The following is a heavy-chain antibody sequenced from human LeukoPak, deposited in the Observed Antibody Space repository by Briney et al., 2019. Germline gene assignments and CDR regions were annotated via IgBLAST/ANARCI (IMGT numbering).Heavy chain of an antibody. CDR3: ARAVITFGAAVAKGFDC. Sequence: SETLSLTCTVSGGSFSTYYWSWIRQPPGKGLEWIGYIYYSGSTDYNPSLKSRVTMSLDTSKNQFSLSLNSVTAAGTAVYYCARAVITFGAAVAKGFDCWGQGTLVTVSS. V-gene: IGHV4-59*01. CDR2: IYYSGST. J-gene: IGHJ4*02. CDR1: GGSFSTYY. D-gene: IGHD3-16*01.